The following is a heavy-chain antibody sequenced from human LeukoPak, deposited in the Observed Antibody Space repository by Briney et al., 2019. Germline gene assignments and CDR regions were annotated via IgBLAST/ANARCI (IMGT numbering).Heavy chain of an antibody. J-gene: IGHJ4*02. Sequence: GGSLRLSCAASGFTFSSYSMNWVRQAPGKGLEWVSSISSSSSYIYYADSVKGRFTISRDNAKNSLYLQMNSLRAEDTAVYYCASSSWYGQYYFDYWGQGTLVTVSS. D-gene: IGHD6-13*01. CDR3: ASSSWYGQYYFDY. V-gene: IGHV3-21*01. CDR1: GFTFSSYS. CDR2: ISSSSSYI.